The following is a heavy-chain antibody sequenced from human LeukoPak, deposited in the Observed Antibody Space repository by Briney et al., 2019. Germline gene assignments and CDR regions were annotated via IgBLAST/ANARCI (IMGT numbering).Heavy chain of an antibody. CDR3: ARGPYDSSGYYYPFDY. J-gene: IGHJ4*02. D-gene: IGHD3-22*01. CDR1: GYTFTGYY. CDR2: INPNSGGT. Sequence: ASVKVSCKASGYTFTGYYMHWVRQAPGQGLEWMGWINPNSGGTNYAQKFQGRVTMTRDTSISTVYMELSSLRSEDTAVYYCARGPYDSSGYYYPFDYWGQGTLVTVSS. V-gene: IGHV1-2*02.